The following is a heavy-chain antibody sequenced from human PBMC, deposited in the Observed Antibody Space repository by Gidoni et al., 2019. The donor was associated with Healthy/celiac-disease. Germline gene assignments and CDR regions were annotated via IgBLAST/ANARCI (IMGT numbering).Heavy chain of an antibody. Sequence: EVQLVESGGGLVQPGGSLRLFCAASGFTFTSYWMSWVRQAPGKGLEWVANIKQDGSEKYVDSVKGRFTISRDNAKNSLYLQMNSLRAEDTAVYYCARWIRHITMVRGVKEYYYYYGMDVWGQGTTVTVSS. CDR2: IKQDGSEK. V-gene: IGHV3-7*01. CDR3: ARWIRHITMVRGVKEYYYYYGMDV. D-gene: IGHD3-10*01. J-gene: IGHJ6*02. CDR1: GFTFTSYW.